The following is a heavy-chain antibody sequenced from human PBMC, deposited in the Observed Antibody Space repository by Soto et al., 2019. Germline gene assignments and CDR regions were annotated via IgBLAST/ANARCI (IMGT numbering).Heavy chain of an antibody. CDR3: ARVSSGGYSGYDRMYYFDY. CDR2: ISYDGSNK. J-gene: IGHJ4*02. V-gene: IGHV3-30-3*01. D-gene: IGHD5-12*01. CDR1: GFTFSRYA. Sequence: QVQLVESGGGVVQPGRSLRLSCAASGFTFSRYAMHWVRQAPGKGLEWVAVISYDGSNKYYADSVKGRFTISRDNSKNTLYLQRNSLRAEDTAVYYCARVSSGGYSGYDRMYYFDYWGQGTLVTVSS.